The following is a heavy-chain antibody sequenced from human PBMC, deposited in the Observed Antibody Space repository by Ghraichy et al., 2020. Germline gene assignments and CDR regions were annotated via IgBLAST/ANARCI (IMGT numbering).Heavy chain of an antibody. CDR2: IIPIFGTA. Sequence: SVKVSCKASGGTFSSYAISWVRQAPGQGLEWMGGIIPIFGTANYAQKFQGRVTITADKSTSTAYMELSSLRSEDTAVYYCARDLGDYYDSSGYYSGGFDPWGQGTLVTVSS. CDR1: GGTFSSYA. CDR3: ARDLGDYYDSSGYYSGGFDP. D-gene: IGHD3-22*01. V-gene: IGHV1-69*06. J-gene: IGHJ5*02.